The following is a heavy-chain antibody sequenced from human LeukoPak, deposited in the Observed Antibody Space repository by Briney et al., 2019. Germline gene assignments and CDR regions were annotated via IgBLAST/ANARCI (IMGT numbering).Heavy chain of an antibody. V-gene: IGHV3-7*03. J-gene: IGHJ4*02. D-gene: IGHD3-22*01. CDR2: IKQDGTEK. Sequence: GGSLRLSCAASGFTFTTYWMSWVRQAPGKGLEWVANIKQDGTEKYYVDSVKGRFTISRDNARNSLELQMNSLRAEDTAVYYCAKGKVQGYYYDSSGYPLPVYWGQGTLVTVSS. CDR1: GFTFTTYW. CDR3: AKGKVQGYYYDSSGYPLPVY.